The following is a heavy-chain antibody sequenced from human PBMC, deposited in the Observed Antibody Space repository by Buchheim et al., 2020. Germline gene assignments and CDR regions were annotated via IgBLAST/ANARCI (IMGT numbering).Heavy chain of an antibody. J-gene: IGHJ4*02. CDR3: ARVGPSGWFPISPDYYFDY. D-gene: IGHD6-19*01. Sequence: QVQLQQWGAGLLKPSETLSLTCAVYGGSFSGYYWSWLRQPPGKGLEWIGEINHSGSTNYNPYLKSRVTISVDTSKNQFSLKLSSVTDADTAVYYCARVGPSGWFPISPDYYFDYWGQGTL. V-gene: IGHV4-34*01. CDR2: INHSGST. CDR1: GGSFSGYY.